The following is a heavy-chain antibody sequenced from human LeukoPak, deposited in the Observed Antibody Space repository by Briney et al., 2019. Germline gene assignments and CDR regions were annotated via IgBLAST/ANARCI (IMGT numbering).Heavy chain of an antibody. J-gene: IGHJ5*02. CDR2: IYYSVTT. CDR1: GGSISNSY. CDR3: ARELVGGWFDP. Sequence: SETLSLTCTVSGGSISNSYWSWIRQPPGEGLEWIGYIYYSVTTNYNPSLNSRVTISVDTSKNQISLKLSSVTAADTAVYYCARELVGGWFDPWGQGTLVTVSS. V-gene: IGHV4-59*01. D-gene: IGHD2-2*01.